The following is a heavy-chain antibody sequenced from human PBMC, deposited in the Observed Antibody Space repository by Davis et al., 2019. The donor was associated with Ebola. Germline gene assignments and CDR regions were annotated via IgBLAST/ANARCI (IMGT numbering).Heavy chain of an antibody. CDR3: ARAGMVQGVITKWDGY. J-gene: IGHJ4*02. D-gene: IGHD3-10*01. CDR2: ISSSSTTI. CDR1: GFTFSRNS. V-gene: IGHV3-48*02. Sequence: PGGPLRLSCVASGFTFSRNSMNWVRQAPGKGLEWVSYISSSSTTIYYADSVKGRFTISRDNAKNALYLQMNSLRDEDTAVYYCARAGMVQGVITKWDGYWGQGTLVTVSS.